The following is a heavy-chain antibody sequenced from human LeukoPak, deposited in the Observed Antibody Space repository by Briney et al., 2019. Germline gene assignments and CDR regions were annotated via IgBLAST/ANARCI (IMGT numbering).Heavy chain of an antibody. CDR1: GGSFSGYY. CDR2: INHSGST. CDR3: ARGPDGHSSSSDY. V-gene: IGHV4-34*01. J-gene: IGHJ4*02. D-gene: IGHD6-6*01. Sequence: SETLSLTCAVYGGSFSGYYWSWIRQPPGKGLEWIGEINHSGSTNYNPSLKSRVTISVDTSKNQFSLKLSSVTAADTAVYYCARGPDGHSSSSDYWGQGTLVTVSS.